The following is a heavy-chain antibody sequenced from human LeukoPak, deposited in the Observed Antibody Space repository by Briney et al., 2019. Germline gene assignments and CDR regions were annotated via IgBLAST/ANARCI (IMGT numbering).Heavy chain of an antibody. CDR3: ARDSGITGTTGAIDY. CDR2: INANSGGT. J-gene: IGHJ4*02. Sequence: ASVKVSCKASGYTFTGYYVHWVRQAPGQGLEWMGRINANSGGTNYAQQFQGRVTMTRDTSITTAYMELSRLRSDDTAVYYCARDSGITGTTGAIDYWGQGTLVTVSS. D-gene: IGHD1-20*01. V-gene: IGHV1-2*06. CDR1: GYTFTGYY.